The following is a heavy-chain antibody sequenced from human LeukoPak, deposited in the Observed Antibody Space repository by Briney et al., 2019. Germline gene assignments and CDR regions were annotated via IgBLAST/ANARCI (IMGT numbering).Heavy chain of an antibody. J-gene: IGHJ4*02. Sequence: TSETLSLTCTVSGGSISSGGYYWSWIRQHPGKGLEWIGYIYYSGSTYYNPSLKSRVTISVDTSKNQFSLKLSSATAADTAVYYCARGSYYYDRDWGQGTLVTVSS. D-gene: IGHD3-22*01. CDR1: GGSISSGGYY. V-gene: IGHV4-31*03. CDR2: IYYSGST. CDR3: ARGSYYYDRD.